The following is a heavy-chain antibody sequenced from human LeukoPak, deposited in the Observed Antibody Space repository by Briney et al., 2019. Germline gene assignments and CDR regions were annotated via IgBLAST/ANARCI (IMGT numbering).Heavy chain of an antibody. CDR2: IRFDGGDK. J-gene: IGHJ6*03. CDR1: GVTFVTYG. D-gene: IGHD4/OR15-4a*01. Sequence: PGGSLRLSCVASGVTFVTYGLHWVRQAPGKGLEWVAFIRFDGGDKSYADSVKGRFTISIDNSKNTLYLQMNSLRVEDTAIYYCAKVLPLTFYYMDVWRKANTVTVSS. V-gene: IGHV3-30*02. CDR3: AKVLPLTFYYMDV.